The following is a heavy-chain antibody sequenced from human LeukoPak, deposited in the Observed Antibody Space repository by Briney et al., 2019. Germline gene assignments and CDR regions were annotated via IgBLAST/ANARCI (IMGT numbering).Heavy chain of an antibody. Sequence: GGSLRLSCAASGFTISSYWMHWVRQGPGKGLVWVSRINSDVRNTGYADSVRGRFTISRDNAKNTLYLQMNSLRAEDTAVYYCVRADYCSSTTCHDWFDPWGQGTLVTVSS. V-gene: IGHV3-74*01. D-gene: IGHD2-2*01. CDR1: GFTISSYW. CDR3: VRADYCSSTTCHDWFDP. CDR2: INSDVRNT. J-gene: IGHJ5*02.